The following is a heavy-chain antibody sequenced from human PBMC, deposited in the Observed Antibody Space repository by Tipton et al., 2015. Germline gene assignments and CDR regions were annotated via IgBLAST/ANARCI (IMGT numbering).Heavy chain of an antibody. J-gene: IGHJ4*02. Sequence: TLSLTCTVYGESFRGYYWSWIRQPPGKGLAWIGEINDSGSTNYNSSLKSRITISVDTSKNQFSLKLSSVTAADTAVYYCARGRRYYDYVRGTYRRDPLFDYWGQGTLVTVS. CDR2: INDSGST. CDR3: ARGRRYYDYVRGTYRRDPLFDY. D-gene: IGHD3-16*02. CDR1: GESFRGYY. V-gene: IGHV4-34*01.